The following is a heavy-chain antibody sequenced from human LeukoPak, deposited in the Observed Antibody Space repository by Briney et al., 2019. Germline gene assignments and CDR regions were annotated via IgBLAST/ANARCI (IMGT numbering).Heavy chain of an antibody. V-gene: IGHV1-46*01. CDR3: AGDGPRIAALGEDFDY. D-gene: IGHD6-6*01. Sequence: ASVKVSCKASGYTFTSYYMHWVRQAPGQGREWMGIINPSGGSTSYAQKFQGRVTMTRDTSTSTVYMELSSLRSEDTAVYYCAGDGPRIAALGEDFDYWGQGTLVTVSS. CDR2: INPSGGST. CDR1: GYTFTSYY. J-gene: IGHJ4*02.